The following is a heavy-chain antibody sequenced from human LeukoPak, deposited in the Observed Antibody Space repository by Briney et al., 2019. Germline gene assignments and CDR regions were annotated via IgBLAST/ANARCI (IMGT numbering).Heavy chain of an antibody. V-gene: IGHV4-4*07. Sequence: KASETLSLTCTVSGGSISSYYWSWIRQPAGKGLEWIGRIYTSGSTNYNPSLKSRVTMSVDTSKNQFSLKLSSVTAADTAVYYCARSLELRFLENAFDIWGQGTMVTVSS. J-gene: IGHJ3*02. CDR2: IYTSGST. CDR1: GGSISSYY. D-gene: IGHD3-3*01. CDR3: ARSLELRFLENAFDI.